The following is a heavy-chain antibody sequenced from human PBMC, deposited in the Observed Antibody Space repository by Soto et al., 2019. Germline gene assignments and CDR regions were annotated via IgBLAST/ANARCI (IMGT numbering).Heavy chain of an antibody. Sequence: SETLSLTCAVYGGSFSGYYWSWIRQPSGKGLEWIGEINHSGSTNYNPSLKSRVTISVDTSKNQFSLKLSSVTAADTAVYYCARGPTYYDYVWGSYRRYFDYWGQGTLVTVSS. CDR2: INHSGST. CDR1: GGSFSGYY. V-gene: IGHV4-34*01. D-gene: IGHD3-16*02. J-gene: IGHJ4*02. CDR3: ARGPTYYDYVWGSYRRYFDY.